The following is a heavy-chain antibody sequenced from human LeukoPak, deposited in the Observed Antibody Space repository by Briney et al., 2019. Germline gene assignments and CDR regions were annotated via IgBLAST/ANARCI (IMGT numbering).Heavy chain of an antibody. CDR3: ARGRRRIQLWLAGGFFDY. CDR2: IFASGST. D-gene: IGHD5-18*01. J-gene: IGHJ4*02. V-gene: IGHV4-61*02. CDR1: GASISSGSYY. Sequence: PSETLSLTCTVSGASISSGSYYWNWIRQPAGKGLEWIGRIFASGSTNYNPSLKSRVTISLDTSKNQFSLKLSSVTAADTAVYYCARGRRRIQLWLAGGFFDYWGQGTLVTVSS.